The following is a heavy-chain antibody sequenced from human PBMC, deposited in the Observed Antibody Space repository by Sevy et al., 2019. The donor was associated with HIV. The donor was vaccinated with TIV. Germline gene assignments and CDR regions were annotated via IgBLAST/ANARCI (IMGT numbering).Heavy chain of an antibody. CDR2: ISYDGSNK. CDR1: GFTFSSYG. V-gene: IGHV3-30*18. CDR3: AKDRVGYSSGWYGGAIDY. D-gene: IGHD6-19*01. Sequence: GGSLRLSCAASGFTFSSYGMHWVRQAPGKGLEWVAVISYDGSNKYYADSVKGRFTISRDNSKNTLYLQMNSLRAEDTVVYYCAKDRVGYSSGWYGGAIDYWGQGTLVTVSS. J-gene: IGHJ4*02.